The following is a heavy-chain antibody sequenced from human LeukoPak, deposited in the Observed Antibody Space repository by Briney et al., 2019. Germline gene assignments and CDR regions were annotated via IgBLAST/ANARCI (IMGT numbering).Heavy chain of an antibody. D-gene: IGHD3-10*01. CDR2: INPNSGGT. J-gene: IGHJ3*02. CDR1: GYTFTSYG. CDR3: ATALRDGERGPGAFDI. V-gene: IGHV1-2*02. Sequence: ASVKVSCKASGYTFTSYGISWVRQAPGQGLEWMGWINPNSGGTNYAQKFQGRVTMTRDTSISTAYMELSRLRSDDTAVYYCATALRDGERGPGAFDIWGQGTMVTVSS.